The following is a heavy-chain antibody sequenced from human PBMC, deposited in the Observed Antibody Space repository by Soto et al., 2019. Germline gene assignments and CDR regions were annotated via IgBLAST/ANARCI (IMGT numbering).Heavy chain of an antibody. Sequence: SLRLSCIASGFTFSSHGMHWVRQAPGKGLEWVAVMWFDGSNKYYADSVKGRFTVSRDNSKTTLYLQMNSLRAEDTAVYYCGSSGRGDFTAMVNYFYYGMDVWGQGTTVTVSS. CDR1: GFTFSSHG. CDR2: MWFDGSNK. J-gene: IGHJ6*02. D-gene: IGHD5-18*01. CDR3: GSSGRGDFTAMVNYFYYGMDV. V-gene: IGHV3-33*01.